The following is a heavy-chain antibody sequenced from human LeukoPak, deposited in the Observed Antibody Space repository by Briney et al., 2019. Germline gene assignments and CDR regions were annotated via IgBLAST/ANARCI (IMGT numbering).Heavy chain of an antibody. V-gene: IGHV1-46*01. D-gene: IGHD4-23*01. CDR1: GYTFTSYY. Sequence: ASVKVSCTASGYTFTSYYMHWVRQAPGQGLEWMGIINPSGGSTSYAQKFQGRVTMTRDTSTSTVYTELSSLRSEDTAVYYCAREALYGGNSTNYYYYGMDVWGQGTTVTVSS. CDR2: INPSGGST. J-gene: IGHJ6*02. CDR3: AREALYGGNSTNYYYYGMDV.